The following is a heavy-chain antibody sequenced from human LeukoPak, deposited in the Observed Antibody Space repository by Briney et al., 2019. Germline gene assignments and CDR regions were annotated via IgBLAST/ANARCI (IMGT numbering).Heavy chain of an antibody. CDR1: GGSISSSNW. V-gene: IGHV4-4*02. D-gene: IGHD3-22*01. Sequence: PSGTLSLTCAVSGGSISSSNWWSWVRQPPGKGLEWIGEIYHSGSTNYNPSLKSRVTISVDKSKNQFSLKLSSVTAADTAVYYCARRDGSGYYHYYYYGMDVWGQGTTVTVSS. J-gene: IGHJ6*02. CDR3: ARRDGSGYYHYYYYGMDV. CDR2: IYHSGST.